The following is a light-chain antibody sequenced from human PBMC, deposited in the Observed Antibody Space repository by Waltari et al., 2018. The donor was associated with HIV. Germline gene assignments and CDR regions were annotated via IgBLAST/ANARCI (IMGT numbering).Light chain of an antibody. CDR3: LLSYDGDVV. V-gene: IGLV7-46*01. CDR1: AGRVTRGHC. J-gene: IGLJ2*01. CDR2: DSS. Sequence: VVTPEPSLTVSPGGTVILTCPSRAGRVTRGHCPYWFQQRPGQAPRTLIFDSSNRYSWTPARFTGSFLGGKAALALTGARPEDDADYFCLLSYDGDVVFGGGTKLTVL.